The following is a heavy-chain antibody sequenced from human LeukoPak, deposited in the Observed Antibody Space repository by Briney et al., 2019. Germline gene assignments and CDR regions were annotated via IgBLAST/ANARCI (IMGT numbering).Heavy chain of an antibody. CDR3: TRASLWFGELNWFDP. V-gene: IGHV3-49*03. Sequence: GGSLRLSCTASGFTFGDYAMSWFRQAPGKGLEWVGFIRSKAYGWTTEYAASVKGRFTISRGDSKSIAYLQMNSLKTEDTAVYYCTRASLWFGELNWFDPWGQGTLVTVSS. CDR1: GFTFGDYA. CDR2: IRSKAYGWTT. D-gene: IGHD3-10*01. J-gene: IGHJ5*02.